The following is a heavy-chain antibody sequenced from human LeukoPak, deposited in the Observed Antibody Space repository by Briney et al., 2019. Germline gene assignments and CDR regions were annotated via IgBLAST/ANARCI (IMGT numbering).Heavy chain of an antibody. J-gene: IGHJ4*02. V-gene: IGHV3-23*01. D-gene: IGHD3-10*01. Sequence: GGSLRLSCAASGFTFSSYGMSWVRQAPGKGLEWVSAISGSGGSTYYADSVKGRFTISRDNAKNSLYLQMNSLRAEDMALYYCAKDFNRRVRGVDYWGQGTLVTVSS. CDR2: ISGSGGST. CDR1: GFTFSSYG. CDR3: AKDFNRRVRGVDY.